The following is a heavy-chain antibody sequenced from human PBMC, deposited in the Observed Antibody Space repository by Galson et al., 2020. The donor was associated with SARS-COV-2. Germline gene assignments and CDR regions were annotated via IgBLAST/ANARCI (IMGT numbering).Heavy chain of an antibody. CDR1: GGSFSGYY. CDR2: INHSGST. Sequence: SETLSLTCAVYGGSFSGYYWSWIRQPPGKGLEWIGEINHSGSTNYNPSLKSRVTISVDTSKNQFSLKLSSVTAADTAVYYCARGGLRRAKYCSGGSCFNNVVWFDPWGQGTLVTVSS. D-gene: IGHD2-15*01. J-gene: IGHJ5*02. CDR3: ARGGLRRAKYCSGGSCFNNVVWFDP. V-gene: IGHV4-34*01.